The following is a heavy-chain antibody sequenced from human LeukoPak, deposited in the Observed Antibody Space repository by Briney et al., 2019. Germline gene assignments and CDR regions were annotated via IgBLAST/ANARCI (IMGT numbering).Heavy chain of an antibody. CDR2: IRHDGRT. CDR1: GGSFSDFF. V-gene: IGHV4-34*01. Sequence: PSETLSLTCGVYGGSFSDFFSSWIRQPPGKGLEWIGEIRHDGRTIFNPSLKRRVTISFDKSNNHLSLKLISLTAADTAMYYCARGFYSSSWGQGTLVTVSS. D-gene: IGHD6-6*01. J-gene: IGHJ5*02. CDR3: ARGFYSSS.